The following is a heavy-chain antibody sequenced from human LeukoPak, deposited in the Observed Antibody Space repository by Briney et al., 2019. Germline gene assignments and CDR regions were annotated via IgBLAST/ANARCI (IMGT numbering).Heavy chain of an antibody. D-gene: IGHD5-24*01. V-gene: IGHV3-23*01. J-gene: IGHJ4*02. CDR1: GFTLSGYA. CDR3: AKARRDGFPSGFDY. CDR2: ISGSGGST. Sequence: GSLRLSSAASGFTLSGYAMSWVRQAPGKGVEWVSAISGSGGSTYYADSVKGRFTISRDNSKNTLYLQMNSLRAEDTAVYYCAKARRDGFPSGFDYWGQGTLVTVSS.